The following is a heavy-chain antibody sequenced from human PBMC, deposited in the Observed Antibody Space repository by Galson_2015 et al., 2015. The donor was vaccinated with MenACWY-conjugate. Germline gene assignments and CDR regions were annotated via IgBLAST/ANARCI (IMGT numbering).Heavy chain of an antibody. D-gene: IGHD3-10*01. Sequence: SLRLSCAASGFTFSSYAMSWVRQAPGKGLEWVSAISGSGGSTYYADSVKGRFTISRDNSKNTLYLQMNSLRAEDTAVYYCAKSMVRGNWQVYYYYYGMDVWGQGTTVTVSS. CDR1: GFTFSSYA. CDR3: AKSMVRGNWQVYYYYYGMDV. V-gene: IGHV3-23*01. J-gene: IGHJ6*02. CDR2: ISGSGGST.